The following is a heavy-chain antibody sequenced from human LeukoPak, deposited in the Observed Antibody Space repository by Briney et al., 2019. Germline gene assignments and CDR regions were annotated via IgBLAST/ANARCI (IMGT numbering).Heavy chain of an antibody. D-gene: IGHD1-14*01. J-gene: IGHJ4*02. V-gene: IGHV4-30-2*01. CDR2: IYHSGST. CDR1: GGSISSGGYS. CDR3: ARVAHHAPDY. Sequence: SEILSLTCAVSGGSISSGGYSWSWIRQPPGKGLEWIGYIYHSGSTYYNPSLKSRVTISVDRSKNQFSLKLSSVTAADTAVYYCARVAHHAPDYWGQGTLVTVSS.